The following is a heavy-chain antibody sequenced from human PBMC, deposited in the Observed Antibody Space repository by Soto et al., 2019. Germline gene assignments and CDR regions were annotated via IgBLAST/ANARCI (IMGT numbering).Heavy chain of an antibody. CDR2: ISGSGGST. Sequence: VGSLRLSCASSGFTFSSYAMSCVRQSPGKGLEWVSAISGSGGSTCYADSVKGRFTISRDNSKNTLYLQMNSLRAEDTAVYYCAKDYRIVVVPAAIRDYYYGMEVWGQGTTVTVSS. J-gene: IGHJ6*01. CDR3: AKDYRIVVVPAAIRDYYYGMEV. D-gene: IGHD2-2*02. CDR1: GFTFSSYA. V-gene: IGHV3-23*01.